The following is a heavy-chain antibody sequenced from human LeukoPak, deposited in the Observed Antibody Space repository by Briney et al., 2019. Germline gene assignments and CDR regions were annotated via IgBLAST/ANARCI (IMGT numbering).Heavy chain of an antibody. CDR3: ARADSDEPFDY. Sequence: SETLSLTCAVSGGSISSSNWWSWVRQPPGKGLEWIGEIYHSGSTNYNPSLKSRVTISVDTSKNQFSLKLSSVTAADTAVYYCARADSDEPFDYWGQGTLVTVSS. CDR1: GGSISSSNW. J-gene: IGHJ4*02. D-gene: IGHD3-22*01. V-gene: IGHV4-4*02. CDR2: IYHSGST.